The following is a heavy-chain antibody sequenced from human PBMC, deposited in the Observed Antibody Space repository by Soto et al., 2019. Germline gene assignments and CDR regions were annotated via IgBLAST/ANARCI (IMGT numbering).Heavy chain of an antibody. CDR3: SRGILV. J-gene: IGHJ4*02. Sequence: QVQLQESGPGLVKPSQTLSLTCTVSGGSINSGGYCWSWIRQHPGKGLDWIGCISYGGSTSYNPSLRRRVTVSVHTSKNQFSLTLPSVTAADTAVYYCSRGILVWGQGALITVSS. D-gene: IGHD5-18*01. CDR2: ISYGGST. CDR1: GGSINSGGYC. V-gene: IGHV4-31*03.